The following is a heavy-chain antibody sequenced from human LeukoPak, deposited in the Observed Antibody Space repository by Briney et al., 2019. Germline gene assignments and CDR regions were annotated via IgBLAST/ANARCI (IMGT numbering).Heavy chain of an antibody. CDR3: ARGRHRIAAAGTGSDY. CDR2: IIHSGST. D-gene: IGHD6-13*01. CDR1: GGSFSGYY. Sequence: SETLSLTCAVYGGSFSGYYWSCIPQPPGKGLEWIGEIIHSGSTNYNPSLKRRVTISVDTAKNQFSLKLSTVTAADTAVYYCARGRHRIAAAGTGSDYWGQGTLVTVSS. J-gene: IGHJ4*02. V-gene: IGHV4-34*01.